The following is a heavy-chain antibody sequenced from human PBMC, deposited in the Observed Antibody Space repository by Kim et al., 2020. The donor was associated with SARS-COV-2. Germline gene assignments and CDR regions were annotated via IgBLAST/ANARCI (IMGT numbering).Heavy chain of an antibody. CDR1: GGTFSSYA. J-gene: IGHJ6*02. V-gene: IGHV1-69*04. Sequence: SVKVSCKASGGTFSSYAISWVRQAPGQGLEWMGRIIPILGIANYAQKFQGRVTITADKSTSTAYMELSSLRSEDTAVYYCAREGEASEPPDDYYYYGMDVWGQGTTVTVSS. CDR2: IIPILGIA. CDR3: AREGEASEPPDDYYYYGMDV. D-gene: IGHD3-16*01.